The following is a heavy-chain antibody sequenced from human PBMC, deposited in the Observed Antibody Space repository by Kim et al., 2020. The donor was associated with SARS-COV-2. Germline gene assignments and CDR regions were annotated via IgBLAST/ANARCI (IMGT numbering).Heavy chain of an antibody. D-gene: IGHD5-18*01. CDR3: TRAEYRDGYSS. V-gene: IGHV3-73*01. Sequence: ALAASVKGRFTISRYDSKNAAYLQMNSLKTEDTAVYYCTRAEYRDGYSSWGQGTLVTVSS. J-gene: IGHJ5*02.